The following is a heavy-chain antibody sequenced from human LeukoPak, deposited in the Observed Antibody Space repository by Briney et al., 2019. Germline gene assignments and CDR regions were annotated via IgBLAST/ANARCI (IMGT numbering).Heavy chain of an antibody. D-gene: IGHD6-19*01. CDR1: GGSFSGYY. Sequence: PSETLSLTCAVYGGSFSGYYWSWIRQPPGKGLEWIGEINHSGSTNYNPSLKSRVTISVDTSKNQFSLKLSSVTAADTAVYYCASFSTVAGFDYWDQGTLVTVSS. CDR3: ASFSTVAGFDY. J-gene: IGHJ4*02. V-gene: IGHV4-34*01. CDR2: INHSGST.